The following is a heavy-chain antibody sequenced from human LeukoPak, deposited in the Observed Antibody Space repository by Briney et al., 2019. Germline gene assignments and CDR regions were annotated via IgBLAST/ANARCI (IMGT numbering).Heavy chain of an antibody. J-gene: IGHJ4*02. D-gene: IGHD2-2*02. Sequence: SETLSLTCTASGGSISSSSYYWGWIRQPPGKGLEWIGSIYYSGSTYYNPSLKSRVTISVDTSKNQFSLKLSSVTAADTAVYYCARIGLRDIVVVPAAIGGFDYWGQGTLVTVSS. V-gene: IGHV4-39*07. CDR1: GGSISSSSYY. CDR2: IYYSGST. CDR3: ARIGLRDIVVVPAAIGGFDY.